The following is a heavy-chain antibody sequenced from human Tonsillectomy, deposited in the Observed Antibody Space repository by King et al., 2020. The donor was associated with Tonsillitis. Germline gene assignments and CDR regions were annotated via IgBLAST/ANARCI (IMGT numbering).Heavy chain of an antibody. J-gene: IGHJ4*01. V-gene: IGHV4-39*01. D-gene: IGHD3-10*01. CDR1: GGSISSSSYY. CDR2: IYYSGST. CDR3: ASQGLWFGELLAPGFFDY. Sequence: MQLQESGPGLVKPSETLSLTCTVSGGSISSSSYYWGWIRQPPGKGLEWIGSIYYSGSTYYNPSLKSRVTISVDTSKNQFSLKLSSVTAADTAVYYCASQGLWFGELLAPGFFDYWGQEPWSPSPQ.